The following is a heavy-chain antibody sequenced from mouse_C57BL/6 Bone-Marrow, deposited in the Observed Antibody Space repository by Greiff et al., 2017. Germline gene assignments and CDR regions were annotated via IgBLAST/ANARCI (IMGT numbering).Heavy chain of an antibody. CDR3: ARWRTAQAPFDY. Sequence: QVQLQQPGAELVKPGASVKLSCKASGYTFTSYWMQWVKQRPGQGLEWIGEIDPSDSYTNYNQKFKGKATLTVDTSSSTAYMQLSSLTSEDSAVYYCARWRTAQAPFDYWGQGTTLTVSS. D-gene: IGHD3-2*02. V-gene: IGHV1-50*01. CDR1: GYTFTSYW. CDR2: IDPSDSYT. J-gene: IGHJ2*01.